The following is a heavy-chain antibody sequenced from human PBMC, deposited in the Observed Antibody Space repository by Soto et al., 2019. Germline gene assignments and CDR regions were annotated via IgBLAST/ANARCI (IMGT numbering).Heavy chain of an antibody. V-gene: IGHV4-31*03. CDR1: GGSISSGGYY. CDR3: ARGRRLTGTRRSVYYYYIDV. D-gene: IGHD1-20*01. Sequence: QVQLQESGPGLVKPSQTLSLTCTVSGGSISSGGYYWSWIRQHPGKGLEWIGYIYYSGSTYYNPSLKSRVTISVDTSKNQFSLKLSSVTAADTAVYYCARGRRLTGTRRSVYYYYIDVWGKGTTVTVSS. CDR2: IYYSGST. J-gene: IGHJ6*03.